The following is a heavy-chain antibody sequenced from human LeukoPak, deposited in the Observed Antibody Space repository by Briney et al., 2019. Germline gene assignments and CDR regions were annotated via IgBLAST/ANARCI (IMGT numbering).Heavy chain of an antibody. J-gene: IGHJ4*02. CDR3: ARGGGEYGFDY. CDR1: GGSVSSGSYY. D-gene: IGHD4-17*01. V-gene: IGHV4-61*01. Sequence: SETLSLTCTVSGGSVSSGSYYWSWIRQPPGKGLEWIGYIYYSGSTNYNPSLKSRVTISVDTSKNQFSLKLSSVTAADTAVYYCARGGGEYGFDYWGQGTLVTVSS. CDR2: IYYSGST.